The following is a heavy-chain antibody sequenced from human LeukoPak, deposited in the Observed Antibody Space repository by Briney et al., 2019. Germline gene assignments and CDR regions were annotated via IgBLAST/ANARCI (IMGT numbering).Heavy chain of an antibody. V-gene: IGHV1-18*01. Sequence: GASVKVSCKTSGYSFTNYGITWVRQAPGQGLEWMGWISGYNSKPFYAQNFQGRVTMTTDTSTSTVYMEVRSLRSDDTAVYYCARVQAVTIDYWGQGTLVTVSS. D-gene: IGHD4-17*01. CDR1: GYSFTNYG. CDR3: ARVQAVTIDY. CDR2: ISGYNSKP. J-gene: IGHJ4*02.